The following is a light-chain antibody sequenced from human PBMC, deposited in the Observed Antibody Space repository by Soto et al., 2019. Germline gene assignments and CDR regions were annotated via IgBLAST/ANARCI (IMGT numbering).Light chain of an antibody. CDR2: AAS. V-gene: IGKV1-17*01. CDR1: QSISSY. J-gene: IGKJ4*01. Sequence: DIQMTQSPSSLSVSVGDRLTITCRTSQSISSYLNWYQQKPGKXPKXXIYAASSLQSGVPSRFSASVSGTEFTLKIGSLQPEDCATYDGLQHNSYTLTFGGGTKVDIK. CDR3: LQHNSYTLT.